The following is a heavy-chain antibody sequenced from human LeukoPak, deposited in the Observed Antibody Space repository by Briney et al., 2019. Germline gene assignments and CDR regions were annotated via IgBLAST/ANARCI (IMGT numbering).Heavy chain of an antibody. CDR3: ARVRKYSSGWYDAFDI. CDR1: GFTFSDYY. CDR2: ISSSSYT. J-gene: IGHJ3*02. Sequence: GGSLRLSCAASGFTFSDYYMSWIRQAPGKGLEWVSYISSSSYTNYADSVKGRFTISRDNAKNSLYLQMNSLRAEDTAVYYCARVRKYSSGWYDAFDIWGQGTMVTVSS. D-gene: IGHD6-19*01. V-gene: IGHV3-11*05.